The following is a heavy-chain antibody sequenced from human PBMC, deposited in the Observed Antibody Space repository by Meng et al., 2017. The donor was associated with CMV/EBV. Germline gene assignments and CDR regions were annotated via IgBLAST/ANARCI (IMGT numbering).Heavy chain of an antibody. J-gene: IGHJ4*02. CDR1: GFTFSSYS. D-gene: IGHD3-10*01. CDR3: ARDYGSGKDY. CDR2: ISSSSSYI. Sequence: EVQLVESGGGLVTPGGSRGLTCAASGFTFSSYSMNWVRQAPGKGLEWVSSISSSSSYIYYADSVKGRFTISRDNAKNSLYLQMNSLRAEDTAVYYCARDYGSGKDYWGQGPLVTVSS. V-gene: IGHV3-21*01.